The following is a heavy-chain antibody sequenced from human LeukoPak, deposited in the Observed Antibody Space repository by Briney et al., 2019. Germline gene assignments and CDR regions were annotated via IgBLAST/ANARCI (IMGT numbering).Heavy chain of an antibody. CDR1: GFTFSSYA. Sequence: PGGSLRLSCAASGFTFSSYAMSWVRQAPGKGLEWVSATSGSGGSTYYADSVKGRFTISRDNSKNTLYLQMNSLRAEDTAVYYCAKSNLPVGATDYWGQGTLVTVSS. D-gene: IGHD1-26*01. CDR2: TSGSGGST. CDR3: AKSNLPVGATDY. J-gene: IGHJ4*02. V-gene: IGHV3-23*01.